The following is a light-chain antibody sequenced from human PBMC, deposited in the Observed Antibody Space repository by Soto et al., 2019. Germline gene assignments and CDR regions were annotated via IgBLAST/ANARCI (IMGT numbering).Light chain of an antibody. Sequence: QSALTQPASVSGSPGQSSTISCTGTSSDVGGYDYVSWYQHHPGKAPKLTIYEVSHRPSGVSNRFSGSKSGNTASLTISGLEAEDEVEYYCSSYTGSSTDVFGTGTKVTVL. CDR3: SSYTGSSTDV. CDR1: SSDVGGYDY. CDR2: EVS. V-gene: IGLV2-14*01. J-gene: IGLJ1*01.